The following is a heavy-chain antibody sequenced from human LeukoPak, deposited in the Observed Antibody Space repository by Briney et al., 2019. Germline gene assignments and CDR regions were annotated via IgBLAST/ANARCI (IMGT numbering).Heavy chain of an antibody. D-gene: IGHD4-23*01. CDR3: AKEGGGNAFDI. CDR1: GFTFGNYW. J-gene: IGHJ3*02. Sequence: GGSLRLSCAASGFTFGNYWMHWVRHAPGKGLLWVSAISGSGGSTYYADSVKGRFTISRDNSKNTLYLQMNSLRAEDTAVYYCAKEGGGNAFDIWGQGTMVTVSS. CDR2: ISGSGGST. V-gene: IGHV3-23*01.